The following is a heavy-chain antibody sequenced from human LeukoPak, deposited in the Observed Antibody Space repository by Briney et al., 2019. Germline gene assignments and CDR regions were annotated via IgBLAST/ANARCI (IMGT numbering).Heavy chain of an antibody. Sequence: ASVKVSCKASGYTFTGYYMHWVRQAPGQGLEWMGWINPNSGGTNYAQKFQGRVTMTRDTSISTACMELSRLRSDDTAVYYCATTGVLRYFDWLLISDAFDIWGQGTMVTVSS. J-gene: IGHJ3*02. CDR2: INPNSGGT. V-gene: IGHV1-2*02. CDR3: ATTGVLRYFDWLLISDAFDI. D-gene: IGHD3-9*01. CDR1: GYTFTGYY.